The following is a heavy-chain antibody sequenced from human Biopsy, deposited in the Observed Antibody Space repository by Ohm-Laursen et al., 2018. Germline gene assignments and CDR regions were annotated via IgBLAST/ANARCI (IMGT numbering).Heavy chain of an antibody. CDR2: IWYDGSNK. J-gene: IGHJ4*02. V-gene: IGHV3-33*06. D-gene: IGHD2-8*01. Sequence: SLRLSCAASGFTFSSYGTLWVRQAPGQGLGRVAAIWYDGSNKNYADSVKGRFTISRDNSKNTLYLQMNSLRGEDTAVYYCAKCMTGGSNYYFHHCGQGTLVTVSS. CDR3: AKCMTGGSNYYFHH. CDR1: GFTFSSYG.